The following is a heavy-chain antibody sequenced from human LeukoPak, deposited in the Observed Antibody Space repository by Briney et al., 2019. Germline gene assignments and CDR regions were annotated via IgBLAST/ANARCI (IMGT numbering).Heavy chain of an antibody. V-gene: IGHV1-18*01. CDR1: GYTFTSYG. CDR3: ASMQQLVPLGYYYGMDV. CDR2: ISAYNGNT. Sequence: ASVKVSCKASGYTFTSYGISWVRQAPGQGLEWMGWISAYNGNTNYAQKLQGRVTMTTDTSTSTAYMELRSLRSDDTAVYYCASMQQLVPLGYYYGMDVWGQGTTVTVSS. J-gene: IGHJ6*02. D-gene: IGHD6-13*01.